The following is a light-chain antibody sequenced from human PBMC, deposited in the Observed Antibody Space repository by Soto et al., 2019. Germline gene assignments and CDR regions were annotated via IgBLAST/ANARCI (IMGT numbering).Light chain of an antibody. CDR2: DDS. J-gene: IGLJ1*01. CDR1: NIGTKR. Sequence: SYELTQAPSVSVAPGQAASITCGGNNIGTKRVNWYQQKPGQAPVLVLYDDSDRSSGTPARFFGSNSGNTATLTIISVEAGDEADYYCQVWDSSSDHPYVFGAGTKVTVL. CDR3: QVWDSSSDHPYV. V-gene: IGLV3-21*02.